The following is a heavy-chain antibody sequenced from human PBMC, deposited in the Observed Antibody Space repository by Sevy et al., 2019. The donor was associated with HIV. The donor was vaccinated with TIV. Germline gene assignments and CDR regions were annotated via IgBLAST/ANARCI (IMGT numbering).Heavy chain of an antibody. CDR1: GFTFGDYT. Sequence: GGSLRLPCTVSGFTFGDYTLSWVRQAPGKGLEWVAFIRGKPYGGTTEYAASVKGRFTISRDDSKSIAYLQMNSLKTEDTAVYYCTRVEGAADWGMDVWGQGTTVTVSS. CDR3: TRVEGAADWGMDV. CDR2: IRGKPYGGTT. D-gene: IGHD1-26*01. J-gene: IGHJ6*02. V-gene: IGHV3-49*04.